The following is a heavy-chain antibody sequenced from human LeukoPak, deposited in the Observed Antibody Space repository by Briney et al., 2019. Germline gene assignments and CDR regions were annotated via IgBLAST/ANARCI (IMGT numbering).Heavy chain of an antibody. Sequence: NPSETLSLTCTVSGGSISSNNYYWGWIRQPPGKGLKWIGSIYYSGGNYYNPSLKSRVTISVDTSKNQFSLKLSSVTAADTAVYYCARHRAKTYYYDSSGYQFDSWGQGTLVTVSS. CDR3: ARHRAKTYYYDSSGYQFDS. CDR2: IYYSGGN. J-gene: IGHJ4*02. D-gene: IGHD3-22*01. V-gene: IGHV4-39*01. CDR1: GGSISSNNYY.